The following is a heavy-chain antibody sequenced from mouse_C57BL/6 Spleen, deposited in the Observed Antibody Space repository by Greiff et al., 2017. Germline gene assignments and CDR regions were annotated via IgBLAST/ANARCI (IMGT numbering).Heavy chain of an antibody. CDR3: ARDYYGSSPWFAD. J-gene: IGHJ3*01. D-gene: IGHD1-1*01. CDR2: LYIGNGYT. CDR1: GYPFTSYG. V-gene: IGHV1-58*01. Sequence: VQLQQSGAELVRPGSSVTMSCKTSGYPFTSYGINWVKQRPGQGLEWIGYLYIGNGYTEYNEKFKGKATLTSDTSSSTAYLQLSSLTSEDSAIYFCARDYYGSSPWFADWGQGTLVTVSA.